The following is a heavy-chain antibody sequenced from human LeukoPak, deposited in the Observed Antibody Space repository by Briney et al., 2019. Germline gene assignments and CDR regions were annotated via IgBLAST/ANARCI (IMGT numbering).Heavy chain of an antibody. CDR3: ARDIGIVVVPAAPYCYYYGMDV. CDR1: GGTFSSYA. CDR2: IIPIFGTA. D-gene: IGHD2-2*01. Sequence: GASVKVSCKASGGTFSSYAISWVRQAPGQGLEWMGGIIPIFGTANYAQKFQGRVTITADESTSTAYMELSSLRSEDTAVYYCARDIGIVVVPAAPYCYYYGMDVWGQGTTVTVSS. V-gene: IGHV1-69*13. J-gene: IGHJ6*02.